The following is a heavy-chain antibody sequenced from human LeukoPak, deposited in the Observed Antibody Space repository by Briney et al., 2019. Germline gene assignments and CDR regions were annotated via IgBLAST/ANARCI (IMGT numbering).Heavy chain of an antibody. Sequence: ASVKVSCKPSGGSFSNYAISWVRQAPGQGLEWMGWISAYNGNTNYAQKLRGRVTMTTDTSTSTAYMELRSLRSDDTAVYYCARDLCSSTSCYTTHYDFWSGYYSYYFDYWGQGTLVTVSS. CDR3: ARDLCSSTSCYTTHYDFWSGYYSYYFDY. CDR2: ISAYNGNT. J-gene: IGHJ4*02. V-gene: IGHV1-18*01. D-gene: IGHD3-3*01. CDR1: GGSFSNYA.